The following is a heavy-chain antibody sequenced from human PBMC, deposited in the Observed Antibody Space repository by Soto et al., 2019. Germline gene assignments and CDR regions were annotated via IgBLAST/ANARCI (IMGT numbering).Heavy chain of an antibody. J-gene: IGHJ4*02. CDR3: AKDREKAVGATGYFDY. CDR2: ISGSGGST. V-gene: IGHV3-23*01. Sequence: EVQLLESGGGLVQPGGSLRLSCAASGFTFXSYAMSWVRQAPGKGLEWVSAISGSGGSTYYADSVKGRFTISRDNSKNTLYLQMNSLSAEDTAVYYCAKDREKAVGATGYFDYWGQGTLVTVSS. CDR1: GFTFXSYA. D-gene: IGHD1-26*01.